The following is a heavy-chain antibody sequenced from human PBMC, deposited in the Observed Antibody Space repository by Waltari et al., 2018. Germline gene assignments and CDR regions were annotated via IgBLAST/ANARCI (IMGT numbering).Heavy chain of an antibody. Sequence: QVQLQESGPGLVKPSQTLSLTCTVSGGSISSGSYYWSWIRQPAGKGLEWIGRIYTSGSTNYTPSLKSRVTISVDTSKNQFSLKLSSVTAADTAVYYCARDRLAAAGTRMNWFDPWGQGTLVTVSS. CDR1: GGSISSGSYY. V-gene: IGHV4-61*02. J-gene: IGHJ5*02. CDR3: ARDRLAAAGTRMNWFDP. D-gene: IGHD6-13*01. CDR2: IYTSGST.